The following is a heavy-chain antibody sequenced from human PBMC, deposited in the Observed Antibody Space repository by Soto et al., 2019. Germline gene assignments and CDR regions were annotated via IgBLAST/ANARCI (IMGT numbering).Heavy chain of an antibody. CDR3: AGDGAPRVGSSGWEGYFDL. J-gene: IGHJ2*01. CDR1: GGTFSSYT. CDR2: IIPILGIA. D-gene: IGHD6-19*01. V-gene: IGHV1-69*08. Sequence: QVQLVQSGAEVKKPGSSVKVSCKASGGTFSSYTISWVRQAPGQGLEWLGRIIPILGIANYAQKFQGRVTITADKSTSTAYMELSSLRSEDTAVYYCAGDGAPRVGSSGWEGYFDLWGRGTLVTVSS.